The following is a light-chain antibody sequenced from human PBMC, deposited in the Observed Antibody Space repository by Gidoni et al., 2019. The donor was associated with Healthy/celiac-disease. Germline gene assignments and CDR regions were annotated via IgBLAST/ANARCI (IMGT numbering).Light chain of an antibody. J-gene: IGKJ1*01. V-gene: IGKV3-15*01. CDR1: QSVSTN. Sequence: LSCRASQSVSTNLAWYQQKPGQAPRLLTYGASTRATGIPARFSGSGSGTEFTLTISSLQSEDFAVYYCQQYNNWWTFGQGTKVEIK. CDR3: QQYNNWWT. CDR2: GAS.